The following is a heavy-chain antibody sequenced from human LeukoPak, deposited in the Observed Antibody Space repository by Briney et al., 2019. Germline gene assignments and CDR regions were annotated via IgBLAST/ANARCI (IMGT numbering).Heavy chain of an antibody. CDR1: GFTFSSYA. CDR2: ISGSGGST. D-gene: IGHD6-13*01. Sequence: GGSLRRSCAASGFTFSSYAMSWVRQAPGKGLEWVSAISGSGGSTYYADSVKGRFTISRDNSKNTLYLQMNSLRAEDTAVYYCAKAPYLQAAAGNDPWGQGTLVTVSS. V-gene: IGHV3-23*01. J-gene: IGHJ5*02. CDR3: AKAPYLQAAAGNDP.